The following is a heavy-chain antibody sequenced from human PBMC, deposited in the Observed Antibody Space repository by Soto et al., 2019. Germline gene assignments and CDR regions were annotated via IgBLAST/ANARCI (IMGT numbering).Heavy chain of an antibody. Sequence: GGSLRLSCAASGFTFSSYAMSWVRQAPGKGLEWVSAISGSGGSTYYADSVKGRFTISRDNSKNTLYLQMNSLRAEDTAVYYCAKDPVVPAAISPSSYYYYGMDVWGQGTTVTVSS. CDR1: GFTFSSYA. D-gene: IGHD2-2*02. CDR2: ISGSGGST. J-gene: IGHJ6*02. CDR3: AKDPVVPAAISPSSYYYYGMDV. V-gene: IGHV3-23*01.